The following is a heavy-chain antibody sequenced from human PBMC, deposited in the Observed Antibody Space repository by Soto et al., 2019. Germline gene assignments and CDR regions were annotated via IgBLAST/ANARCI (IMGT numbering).Heavy chain of an antibody. Sequence: QVQLQVSGPGLVKPSETLSLTCTVSGGSISSYYWSWIRQPPGKGLEWIGYIYYSGSTNYNPSLKSRVTISVDTSKNPFSLKLSSVTAADTAVYYCARRYCSGGSCYSDANRFDPWGQGTLVTVSS. J-gene: IGHJ5*02. V-gene: IGHV4-59*01. CDR1: GGSISSYY. D-gene: IGHD2-15*01. CDR2: IYYSGST. CDR3: ARRYCSGGSCYSDANRFDP.